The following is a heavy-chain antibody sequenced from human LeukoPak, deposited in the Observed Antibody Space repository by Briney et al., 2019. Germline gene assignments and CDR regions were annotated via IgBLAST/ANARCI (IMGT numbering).Heavy chain of an antibody. D-gene: IGHD1-26*01. Sequence: GGSLRLSCAASGFTFNTYWMTWVRQAPGRGLEWVANIKQDGSEKYYVESVKGRFSISRDNAKSSLDLQVNSLRAEDTAVYYCTRGFSGSYRTPLGYWGQGTLVTVPS. J-gene: IGHJ4*02. CDR3: TRGFSGSYRTPLGY. V-gene: IGHV3-7*03. CDR2: IKQDGSEK. CDR1: GFTFNTYW.